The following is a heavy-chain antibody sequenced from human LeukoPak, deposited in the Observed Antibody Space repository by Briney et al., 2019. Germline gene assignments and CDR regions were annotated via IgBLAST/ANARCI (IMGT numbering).Heavy chain of an antibody. CDR1: GFSFSSYT. CDR3: ARDSYSSYLLDV. D-gene: IGHD6-19*01. V-gene: IGHV3-21*01. Sequence: GGSLRLSCAASGFSFSSYTMNWVRQAPGKGLEWVSSISSSSTYIYYADSVKGRFTISRDNAKNSLSLQMNSLRAEDTAVYYCARDSYSSYLLDVWGKGTTVTISS. CDR2: ISSSSTYI. J-gene: IGHJ6*04.